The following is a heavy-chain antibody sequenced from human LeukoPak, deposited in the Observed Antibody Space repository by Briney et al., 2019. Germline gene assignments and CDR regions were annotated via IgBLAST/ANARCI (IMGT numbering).Heavy chain of an antibody. CDR1: GGPINNYF. D-gene: IGHD4-17*01. CDR3: AIEQTTGFDQ. CDR2: IYSSGST. J-gene: IGHJ4*02. Sequence: PSETLSLTCTVSGGPINNYFWSWIRQPAGKGLEWMGRIYSSGSTSYNPSLKNRLTISLDKTKNQVSLKLTSVTAADTAMYVCAIEQTTGFDQWGQGTLVTVSS. V-gene: IGHV4-4*07.